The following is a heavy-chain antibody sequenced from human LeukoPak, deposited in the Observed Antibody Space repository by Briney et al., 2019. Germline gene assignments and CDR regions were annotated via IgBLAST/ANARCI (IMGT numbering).Heavy chain of an antibody. CDR2: IYPGDSDT. CDR3: ARQGAAAGNDY. Sequence: GESLKISCKGSGYSFTNYWIGWVRQMPGKGLEWMAIIYPGDSDTRYSPSFQGQVTISADKSISTAYLQRSSLKASDTAMYYCARQGAAAGNDYWGQGTLVTVSS. V-gene: IGHV5-51*01. D-gene: IGHD6-13*01. J-gene: IGHJ4*02. CDR1: GYSFTNYW.